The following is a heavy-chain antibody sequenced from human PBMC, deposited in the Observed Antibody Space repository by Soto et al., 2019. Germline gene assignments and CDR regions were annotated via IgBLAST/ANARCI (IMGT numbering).Heavy chain of an antibody. J-gene: IGHJ4*02. Sequence: SETLSLTCTVSGGSISSGDYYWSWIRQPPGKGLEWIGYIYYSGSTYYNPSLKSRVTISVDTSKNQFSLKLSSVTAADTAVYYCARAVRGSYYDYWGQGTLLTVS. CDR3: ARAVRGSYYDY. CDR2: IYYSGST. V-gene: IGHV4-30-4*01. D-gene: IGHD1-26*01. CDR1: GGSISSGDYY.